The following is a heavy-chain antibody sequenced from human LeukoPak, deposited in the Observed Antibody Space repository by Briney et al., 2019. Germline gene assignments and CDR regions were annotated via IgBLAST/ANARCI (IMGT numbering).Heavy chain of an antibody. D-gene: IGHD2-2*02. CDR1: GFTFSSYW. J-gene: IGHJ6*03. CDR3: AREGIVVVPAAIIQYYMDV. V-gene: IGHV3-7*01. CDR2: IKQDGSEK. Sequence: GGSLRLSCAASGFTFSSYWMSWVRQAPGKGLEWVANIKQDGSEKYYVDSVKGRFTISRDNAKNSLYLQMNSLRAEDTAVYYCAREGIVVVPAAIIQYYMDVWGKGTTVTVSS.